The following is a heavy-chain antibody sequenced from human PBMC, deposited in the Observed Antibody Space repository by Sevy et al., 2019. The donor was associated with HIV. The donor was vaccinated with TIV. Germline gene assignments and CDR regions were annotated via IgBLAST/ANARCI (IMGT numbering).Heavy chain of an antibody. D-gene: IGHD6-6*01. V-gene: IGHV3-23*01. Sequence: GGSLRLSCAASGFTFSSYAMSWVRQAPGKGLEWVSAISGSGGSTYYADSVKGRFTISRDNSKNTLYLQMNSLRAEDTAVYYCAKQSLKSTGIAALGAFDYWGQGTLVTVSS. J-gene: IGHJ4*02. CDR2: ISGSGGST. CDR3: AKQSLKSTGIAALGAFDY. CDR1: GFTFSSYA.